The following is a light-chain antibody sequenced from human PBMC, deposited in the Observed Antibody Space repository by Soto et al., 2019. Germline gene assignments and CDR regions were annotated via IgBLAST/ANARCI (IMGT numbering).Light chain of an antibody. J-gene: IGKJ5*01. CDR2: WAF. CDR1: QSVLYSSTNKNY. CDR3: QQYYSLPPT. Sequence: DIVMTQSLKSLAVSLGERATINCKSSQSVLYSSTNKNYLAWYQQKEGQPPRLLIYWAFTRESGVPDRFSGSGSGTDFTLTISSLQAEDVAVYYCQQYYSLPPTFGGGTRLEIK. V-gene: IGKV4-1*01.